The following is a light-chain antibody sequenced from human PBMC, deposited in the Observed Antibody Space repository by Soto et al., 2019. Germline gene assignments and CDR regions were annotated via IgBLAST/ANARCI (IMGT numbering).Light chain of an antibody. CDR1: QSVISSY. CDR2: GAS. V-gene: IGKV3-20*01. CDR3: QQYGSSPNT. J-gene: IGKJ5*01. Sequence: EIVLTQSPGTLALSPGERATLSCRASQSVISSYFAWYQQKPGQAPRLLIYGASSRATGIPDRFSGSGSGTDFTLTISRLEPEDCAVYYCQQYGSSPNTFGQGTRLEIK.